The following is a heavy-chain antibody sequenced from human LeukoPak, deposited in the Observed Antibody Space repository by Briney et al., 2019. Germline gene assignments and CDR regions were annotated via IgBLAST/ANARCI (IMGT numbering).Heavy chain of an antibody. J-gene: IGHJ4*02. V-gene: IGHV3-48*02. CDR1: GFTFSDYS. D-gene: IGHD2-21*01. CDR2: ISSSSTTI. CDR3: ARERVIAAAGDGFDS. Sequence: GGSLRLSCAASGFTFSDYSMNWVRQAPGKVLEWVSYISSSSTTIFYADSVKGRFTISRDNAKNSLFLQMNGLRDEDTALYYCARERVIAAAGDGFDSWGQGTLVTVSS.